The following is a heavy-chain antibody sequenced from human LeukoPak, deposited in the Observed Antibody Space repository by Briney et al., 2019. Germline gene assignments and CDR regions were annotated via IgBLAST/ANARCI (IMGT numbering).Heavy chain of an antibody. CDR1: GFTFSSYA. CDR2: ISGSGGST. D-gene: IGHD3-22*01. Sequence: GGSLRLSCAASGFTFSSYAMSWVRQAPGKGLEWVSAISGSGGSTYYADSVKGRFTISRVKSKNTLYLQMNSLRAEDTAVYYCAKWSAPYYDSSGTLDNWGQGTLVTVSS. J-gene: IGHJ4*02. V-gene: IGHV3-23*01. CDR3: AKWSAPYYDSSGTLDN.